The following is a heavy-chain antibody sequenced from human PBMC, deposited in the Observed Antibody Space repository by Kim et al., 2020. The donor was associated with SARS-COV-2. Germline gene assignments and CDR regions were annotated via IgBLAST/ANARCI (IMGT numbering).Heavy chain of an antibody. Sequence: GGSLRLSCAASGFTFSSYSMNWVRQAPGKGLEWVSYISSSSSTIYYADSVKGRFTISRDNAKNSLYLQMNSLRAEDTAVYYCARDLTTVVLYYFDYWGQGTLVTVSS. J-gene: IGHJ4*02. CDR1: GFTFSSYS. V-gene: IGHV3-48*04. CDR2: ISSSSSTI. D-gene: IGHD4-17*01. CDR3: ARDLTTVVLYYFDY.